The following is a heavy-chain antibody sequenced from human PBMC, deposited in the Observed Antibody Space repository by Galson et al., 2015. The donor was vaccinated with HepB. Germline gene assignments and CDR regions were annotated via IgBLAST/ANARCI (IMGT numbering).Heavy chain of an antibody. CDR2: IDGIGGIT. V-gene: IGHV3-64D*06. J-gene: IGHJ4*02. CDR3: VKKGSRSGYSYFDY. Sequence: SLRLSCAASGFTFSSHAMHWVRQAPGKGLEYVSVIDGIGGITYYADSVKGRFTISRDNSKNTLYLQMSSLRADDTAVYYCVKKGSRSGYSYFDYWGQGALVTVSS. D-gene: IGHD5-24*01. CDR1: GFTFSSHA.